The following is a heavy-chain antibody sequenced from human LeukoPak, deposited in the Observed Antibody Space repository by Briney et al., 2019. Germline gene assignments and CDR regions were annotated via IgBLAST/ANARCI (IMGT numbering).Heavy chain of an antibody. D-gene: IGHD4-17*01. V-gene: IGHV3-30*04. Sequence: GGSLRLSCAASGFTFSSYAMHWVRQAPGKGLEWVAVISYDGSNKYYADSVKGRFTLSRDNSKNTLYLQMNSLRAEDTAVYYCARDLVGDGALALDYWGQGTLVTVSS. CDR1: GFTFSSYA. CDR2: ISYDGSNK. CDR3: ARDLVGDGALALDY. J-gene: IGHJ4*02.